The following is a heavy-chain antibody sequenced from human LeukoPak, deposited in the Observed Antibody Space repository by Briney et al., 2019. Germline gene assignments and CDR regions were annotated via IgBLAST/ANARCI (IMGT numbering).Heavy chain of an antibody. J-gene: IGHJ6*02. D-gene: IGHD6-6*01. Sequence: GGSLRLSCAASGFTFSSYAMSWVRQAPGKGLEWVSAISGSGGSTYYADSVMGRFTISRDNSKNTLYLQMNSLRAEDTAVYYCYGSFVLSYYYGMDVWGQGTTVTVSS. CDR2: ISGSGGST. CDR1: GFTFSSYA. CDR3: YGSFVLSYYYGMDV. V-gene: IGHV3-23*01.